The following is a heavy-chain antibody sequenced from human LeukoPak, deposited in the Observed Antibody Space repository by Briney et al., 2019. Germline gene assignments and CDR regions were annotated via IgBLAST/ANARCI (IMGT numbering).Heavy chain of an antibody. CDR3: VKMLATRAFDY. V-gene: IGHV4-39*01. CDR1: GGSISSSSYY. Sequence: PSETLSLTYTVSGGSISSSSYYWGWIRQPPGKGLEWIGSIYYSGSTYFNPSLKSRVTMSLETSKNQFSLNLSSVTAADTAVYYCVKMLATRAFDYWGQGTLVTVSS. J-gene: IGHJ4*02. CDR2: IYYSGST. D-gene: IGHD5-12*01.